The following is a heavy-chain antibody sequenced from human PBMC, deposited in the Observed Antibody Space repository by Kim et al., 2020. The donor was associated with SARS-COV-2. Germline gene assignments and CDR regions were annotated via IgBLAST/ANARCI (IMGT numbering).Heavy chain of an antibody. D-gene: IGHD2-2*01. CDR3: ARDTRDIVVVPAARCWFDP. Sequence: ASVKVSCKASGYTFTSYYMHWVRQAPGQGLEWMGIINPSGGSTSYAQKFQGRVTMTRDTSTSKVYMELSSLRSEATAVYYCARDTRDIVVVPAARCWFDPWGQEALGTVSS. V-gene: IGHV1-46*01. CDR2: INPSGGST. CDR1: GYTFTSYY. J-gene: IGHJ5*02.